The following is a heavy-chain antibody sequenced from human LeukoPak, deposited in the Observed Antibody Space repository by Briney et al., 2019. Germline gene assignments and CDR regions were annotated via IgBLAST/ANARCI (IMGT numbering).Heavy chain of an antibody. CDR3: AKAKQQLAKTIYYFDY. CDR1: GFTFSSYA. D-gene: IGHD6-13*01. V-gene: IGHV3-23*01. Sequence: PGGSLRLSCAASGFTFSSYAMSRVRQAPGKGLEWVSAISGSGGSTYYADSVKGRFTISRDNSKNTLYLQMNSLRAEDTAVYYCAKAKQQLAKTIYYFDYWGQETLVTVSS. CDR2: ISGSGGST. J-gene: IGHJ4*02.